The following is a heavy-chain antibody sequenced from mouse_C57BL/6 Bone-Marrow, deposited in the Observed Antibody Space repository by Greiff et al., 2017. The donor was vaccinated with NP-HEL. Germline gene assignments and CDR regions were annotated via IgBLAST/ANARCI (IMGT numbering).Heavy chain of an antibody. V-gene: IGHV1-77*01. Sequence: QVQLQQSGAELVKPGASVKISCKASGYTFTDYYINWVKQRPGQGLEWTGKIGPGSGSTYYNEKFKGKATLTADKSSSTAYMQLSSLTSEDSAVYFCARSPAYWGQGTTLTVSS. CDR3: ARSPAY. J-gene: IGHJ2*01. CDR2: IGPGSGST. CDR1: GYTFTDYY.